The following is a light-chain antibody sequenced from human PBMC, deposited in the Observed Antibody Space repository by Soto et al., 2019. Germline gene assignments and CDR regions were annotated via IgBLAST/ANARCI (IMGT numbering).Light chain of an antibody. Sequence: QLVLTQSPSASASLGASVKLTCTLTSGHSSYSIAWHQQQPEKGPRFLMKLNSDGSHNKGDGIPERFSGSSSGAERYLTISSLQSEDEADYYCQTWGTGIQVFGGGTKLTVL. J-gene: IGLJ3*02. CDR1: SGHSSYS. CDR3: QTWGTGIQV. CDR2: LNSDGSH. V-gene: IGLV4-69*01.